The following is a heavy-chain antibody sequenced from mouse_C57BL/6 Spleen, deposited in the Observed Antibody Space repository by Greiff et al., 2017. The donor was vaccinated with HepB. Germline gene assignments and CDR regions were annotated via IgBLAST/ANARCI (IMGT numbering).Heavy chain of an antibody. CDR2: IDPEDGDT. CDR3: TTKTMVTDWYFDV. CDR1: GFNIKDYY. V-gene: IGHV14-1*01. D-gene: IGHD2-2*01. Sequence: EVKLMESGAELVRPGASVKLSCTASGFNIKDYYMHWVKPRPEQGLEWIGRIDPEDGDTEYAPKFQGKATMTADTSSNTAYLQLSSLTSEDTAVYYCTTKTMVTDWYFDVWGTGTTVTVSS. J-gene: IGHJ1*03.